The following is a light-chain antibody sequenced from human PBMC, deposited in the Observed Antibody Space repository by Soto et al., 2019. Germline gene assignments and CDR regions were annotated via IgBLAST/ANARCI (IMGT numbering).Light chain of an antibody. Sequence: QSALTQPASVSGSPGQSITISCTGTSSDVGGYNYVSWYQQHPGKAPKLMIYEVSNRPSGVSNRFSGSKSGTTASLIISGLQAEDEADYFCCSYADGQTLAFGGGTKVTVL. CDR3: CSYADGQTLA. CDR2: EVS. CDR1: SSDVGGYNY. V-gene: IGLV2-14*01. J-gene: IGLJ2*01.